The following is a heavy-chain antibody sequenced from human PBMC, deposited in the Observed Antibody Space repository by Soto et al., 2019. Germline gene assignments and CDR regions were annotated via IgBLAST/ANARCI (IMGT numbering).Heavy chain of an antibody. Sequence: EVQLLESGGGLVQPGGSLRLSCAASGFTFSSYAMSWVRQAPGKGLEWVSAISGSGGSTYYADSVKGRFTISRDNSKNTLDLQMNSLRAEETAVYYCAKGYCSRTSCYGGYWGQGTLVTVSS. CDR2: ISGSGGST. D-gene: IGHD2-2*01. V-gene: IGHV3-23*01. CDR3: AKGYCSRTSCYGGY. CDR1: GFTFSSYA. J-gene: IGHJ4*02.